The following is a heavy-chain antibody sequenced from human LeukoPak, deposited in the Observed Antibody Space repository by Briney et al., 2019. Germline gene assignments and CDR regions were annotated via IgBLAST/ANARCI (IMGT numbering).Heavy chain of an antibody. D-gene: IGHD4-17*01. CDR2: INPNSGGT. Sequence: SSLKVSCKASGYTFTSYYMHWVRQTPGQGLEWMGWINPNSGGTNYAQKFQGRVTMTRDTSISTAYMELSRLRSDDTAVYYCARDRSDYGDYFDYWGQGTLVTASS. V-gene: IGHV1-2*02. J-gene: IGHJ4*02. CDR1: GYTFTSYY. CDR3: ARDRSDYGDYFDY.